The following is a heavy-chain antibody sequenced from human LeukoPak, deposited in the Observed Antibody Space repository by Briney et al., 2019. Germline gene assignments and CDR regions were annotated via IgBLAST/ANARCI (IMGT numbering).Heavy chain of an antibody. CDR2: IKNDGSKK. J-gene: IGHJ4*02. CDR3: VWGHYGDY. Sequence: PGGSLRLSCAASGFTFSYFWMTWVRQAPGKGLAWVANIKNDGSKKYYADSVEGRFTISRDNAKFLLYLQMDGLRADDTAVYYCVWGHYGDYTGQGTLVTVST. V-gene: IGHV3-7*04. CDR1: GFTFSYFW.